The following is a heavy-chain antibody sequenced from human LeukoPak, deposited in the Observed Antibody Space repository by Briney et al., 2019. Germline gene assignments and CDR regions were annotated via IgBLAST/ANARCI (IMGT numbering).Heavy chain of an antibody. CDR3: ARAYCSGGSCPFDY. CDR1: GGSISSGGYY. Sequence: SETLSLTCTVSGGSISSGGYYWSWIRQHPGKGLEWIGYIYYSGSTYYNPSLESRVTISVDTSKNQFSLKLSSVTAADTAVYYCARAYCSGGSCPFDYWGQGTLVTVSS. J-gene: IGHJ4*02. D-gene: IGHD2-15*01. V-gene: IGHV4-31*03. CDR2: IYYSGST.